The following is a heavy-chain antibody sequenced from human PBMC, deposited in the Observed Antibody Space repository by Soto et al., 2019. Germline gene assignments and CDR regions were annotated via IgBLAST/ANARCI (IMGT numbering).Heavy chain of an antibody. CDR3: AKDRNYPRDQFHY. CDR2: ISANGQGI. V-gene: IGHV3-23*01. J-gene: IGHJ4*02. CDR1: GFTFSTYA. Sequence: GGSLRLSCAASGFTFSTYALSWVRQAPGKGLEWVSAISANGQGIYYADSVRGRFTISRDNSKNTIFLHMDSLRAEDTAVYYCAKDRNYPRDQFHYWGQGALVTVSS. D-gene: IGHD1-7*01.